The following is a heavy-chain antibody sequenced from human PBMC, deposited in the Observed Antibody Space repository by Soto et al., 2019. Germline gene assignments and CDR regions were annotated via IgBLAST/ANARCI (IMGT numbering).Heavy chain of an antibody. CDR3: ARRYCSGGSCFDY. CDR1: GYSFATYW. J-gene: IGHJ4*02. D-gene: IGHD2-15*01. Sequence: PGESLKISCKGSGYSFATYWIGWVRQMPGKGLEWMGIIYPGDSDTRYSPSFQGQVTISADKSISTAYLQWSSLKASDTAMYYCARRYCSGGSCFDYWGQGALVTVSS. CDR2: IYPGDSDT. V-gene: IGHV5-51*01.